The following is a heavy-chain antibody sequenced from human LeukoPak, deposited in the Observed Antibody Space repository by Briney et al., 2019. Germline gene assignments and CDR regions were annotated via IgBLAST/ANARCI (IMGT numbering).Heavy chain of an antibody. CDR3: ARAYCSSTSCSHPDYYYGMDV. D-gene: IGHD2-2*01. CDR2: INPNSGGT. V-gene: IGHV1-2*02. CDR1: GYTFTGYY. J-gene: IGHJ6*02. Sequence: ASVKVSCKASGYTFTGYYMRWVRQAPGQGLEWMGWINPNSGGTNYAQKFQGRVTMTRDTSIGTAYMELSRLRSDDTAVYYCARAYCSSTSCSHPDYYYGMDVRGQGTTVTVSS.